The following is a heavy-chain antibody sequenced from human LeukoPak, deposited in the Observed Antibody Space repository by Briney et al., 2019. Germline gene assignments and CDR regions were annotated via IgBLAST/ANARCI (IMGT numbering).Heavy chain of an antibody. J-gene: IGHJ5*02. CDR2: ISAYNGNT. CDR1: GYTFTGYY. Sequence: ASVKVSCKASGYTFTGYYMHWVRQAPGQGLEWMGWISAYNGNTNYAQKLQGRVTMTTDTSTSTAYMELRSLRSDDTAVYYCAREKNFYDSSGILGWLDPWGQGTLVTVSS. D-gene: IGHD3-22*01. CDR3: AREKNFYDSSGILGWLDP. V-gene: IGHV1-18*04.